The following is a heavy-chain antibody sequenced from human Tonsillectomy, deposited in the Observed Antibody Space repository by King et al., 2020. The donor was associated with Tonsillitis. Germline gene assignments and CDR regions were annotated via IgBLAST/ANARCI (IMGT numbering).Heavy chain of an antibody. V-gene: IGHV4-39*01. CDR1: GGSISSSRYY. J-gene: IGHJ4*02. CDR3: ARLTRIAAAVNHFDY. Sequence: QLQESGPGLVKPSETLSLTCTVSGGSISSSRYYWGWIRQPPGKGLEWIGSIYYSGSTYYNPSLKSRVTISVDTSKHQVSLELSSVTAADTDLYYCARLTRIAAAVNHFDYWGQGTLVTVFS. D-gene: IGHD6-13*01. CDR2: IYYSGST.